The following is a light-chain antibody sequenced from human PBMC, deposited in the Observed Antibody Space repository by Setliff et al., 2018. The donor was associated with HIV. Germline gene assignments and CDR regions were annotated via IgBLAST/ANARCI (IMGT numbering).Light chain of an antibody. CDR3: QSYDPNNVV. J-gene: IGLJ3*02. CDR1: SGSIASNY. V-gene: IGLV6-57*01. Sequence: NFMLTQPHSASESPGKTVTISCTRRSGSIASNYVQWYQQRPGSSPTTVIYEDNQRPSGVPDRFSGSIDISSNSASLTISGLKTEDEADYYCQSYDPNNVVFGGGTKVTVL. CDR2: EDN.